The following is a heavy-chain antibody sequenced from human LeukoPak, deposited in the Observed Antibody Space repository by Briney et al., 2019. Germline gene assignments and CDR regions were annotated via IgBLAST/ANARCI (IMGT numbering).Heavy chain of an antibody. CDR1: GFTFSSFG. D-gene: IGHD2-21*02. CDR2: IWYDGSNK. J-gene: IGHJ6*02. Sequence: QPGRSLRLSCAASGFTFSSFGMHWVRQAPGKGLEWVAVIWYDGSNKYYADSVKGRFTISRDNSKNTLYLQMNSLRAEDTAVYYCARDLAYCDGDCYSYYYGMDVWGQGTTVTVSS. V-gene: IGHV3-33*01. CDR3: ARDLAYCDGDCYSYYYGMDV.